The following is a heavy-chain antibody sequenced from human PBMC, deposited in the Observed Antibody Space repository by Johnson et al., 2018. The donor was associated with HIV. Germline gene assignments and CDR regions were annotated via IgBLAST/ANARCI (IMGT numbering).Heavy chain of an antibody. CDR1: GFNFSSYP. CDR2: ISGSGGST. D-gene: IGHD1-26*01. Sequence: QVQLVESGGGLVQPGGSLRLSCVISGFNFSSYPMHWVRQAPWKGLEYVSAISGSGGSTYYADSVKGRFTISRDNSKNTLYLQMNSLRAEDTAVYYRAAPSLGGATFDAFDIWGQGTMVTVSS. J-gene: IGHJ3*02. V-gene: IGHV3-64*04. CDR3: AAPSLGGATFDAFDI.